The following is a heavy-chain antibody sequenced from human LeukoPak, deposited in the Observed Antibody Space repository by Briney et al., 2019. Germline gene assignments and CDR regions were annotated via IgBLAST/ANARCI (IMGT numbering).Heavy chain of an antibody. CDR3: ARPLLLWFGETDYMDV. CDR1: GGSISSYY. J-gene: IGHJ6*03. Sequence: SETLSLTCTVSGGSISSYYWSWIRQPAGKGLEWIGRIYTSGSTNYDPSLKSRVTISVDTSKNQFSLKLSSVTAADTAVYYCARPLLLWFGETDYMDVWGKGTTVTISS. V-gene: IGHV4-4*07. D-gene: IGHD3-10*01. CDR2: IYTSGST.